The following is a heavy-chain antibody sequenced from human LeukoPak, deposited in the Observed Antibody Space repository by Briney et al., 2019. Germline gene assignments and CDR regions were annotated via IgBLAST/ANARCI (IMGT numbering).Heavy chain of an antibody. J-gene: IGHJ4*02. Sequence: SETLSLTCTVSGGSISSGDYYWSWIRQPPGKGLEWIGYIYYSGSTYYNPSLKSRVTISIDTSKNQFSLKLSSVTAADTAVYYCARDWASSGSNQVDYWGQGTLVTVSS. D-gene: IGHD3-22*01. CDR2: IYYSGST. CDR1: GGSISSGDYY. CDR3: ARDWASSGSNQVDY. V-gene: IGHV4-30-4*08.